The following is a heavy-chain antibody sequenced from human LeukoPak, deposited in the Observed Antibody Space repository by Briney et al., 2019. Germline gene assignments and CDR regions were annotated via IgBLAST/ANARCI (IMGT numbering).Heavy chain of an antibody. Sequence: ASVKVSCKASGYTFTGYYMHWVRQAPGQGLEWMGGIIPIFGTANYAQKFQGRVTITADESTSTAYMELSSLRSEDTAVYYCARDVYCSSTTCSYYFDYWGQGTLVTVSS. D-gene: IGHD2-2*01. CDR3: ARDVYCSSTTCSYYFDY. J-gene: IGHJ4*02. V-gene: IGHV1-69*13. CDR1: GYTFTGYY. CDR2: IIPIFGTA.